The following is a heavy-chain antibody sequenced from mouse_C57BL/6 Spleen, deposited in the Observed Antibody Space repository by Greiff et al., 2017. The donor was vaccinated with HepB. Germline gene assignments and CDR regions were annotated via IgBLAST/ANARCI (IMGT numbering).Heavy chain of an antibody. CDR3: AREVLLRPYAMDY. CDR2: INPYNGDT. J-gene: IGHJ4*01. V-gene: IGHV1-20*01. CDR1: GYSFTGYF. Sequence: EVQLQQSGPELVKPGDSVKISCKASGYSFTGYFMNWVMQSHGKSLEWIGRINPYNGDTFYNQKFKGKATLTVDKSSSTAHMELRSLTSEDSAVYYWAREVLLRPYAMDYWGQGTSVTVSS. D-gene: IGHD1-2*01.